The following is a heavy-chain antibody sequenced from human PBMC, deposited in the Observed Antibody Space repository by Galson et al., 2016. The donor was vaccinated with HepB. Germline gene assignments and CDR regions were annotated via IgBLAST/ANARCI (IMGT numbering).Heavy chain of an antibody. CDR2: IYYSGST. V-gene: IGHV4-59*01. J-gene: IGHJ2*01. Sequence: SETLSLTCTVSGGSISSYYWSWIRQPPGKGLEWIGYIYYSGSTNYNPSLKSRVTIPVDTPKNQFSLKLSSVTAADTAVYYCARPFGGPPGGEHWYFDLWGRGTLVTVSS. CDR1: GGSISSYY. CDR3: ARPFGGPPGGEHWYFDL. D-gene: IGHD4-23*01.